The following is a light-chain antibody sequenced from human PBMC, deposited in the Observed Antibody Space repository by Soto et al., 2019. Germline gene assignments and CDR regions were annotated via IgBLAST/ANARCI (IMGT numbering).Light chain of an antibody. J-gene: IGLJ1*01. CDR1: SSDIGSHDY. CDR2: DVT. V-gene: IGLV2-14*03. Sequence: QSVPTQPASVSGSPGQSITISCTGTSSDIGSHDYVSWYQHHPGKAPKLIIYDVTNRPSGVSDRFSGSKSGSTASLTISGLQAEDEADYHCTSYTSNTALVFGTGTKVTVL. CDR3: TSYTSNTALV.